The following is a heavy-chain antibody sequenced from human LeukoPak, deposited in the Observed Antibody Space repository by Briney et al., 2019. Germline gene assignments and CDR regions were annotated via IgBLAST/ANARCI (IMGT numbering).Heavy chain of an antibody. V-gene: IGHV1-46*01. CDR3: ARNGGYSYGYTRGGVGNWFDP. Sequence: ASVKVSCKASGYTFTSHYMHWVRQAPGQGLEWMGIINPSGGSTSYAQKFQGRVTMTRDTSTSTVYMELSSLRSEDTAVYYCARNGGYSYGYTRGGVGNWFDPWGQGTLVTVSS. CDR1: GYTFTSHY. J-gene: IGHJ5*02. D-gene: IGHD5-18*01. CDR2: INPSGGST.